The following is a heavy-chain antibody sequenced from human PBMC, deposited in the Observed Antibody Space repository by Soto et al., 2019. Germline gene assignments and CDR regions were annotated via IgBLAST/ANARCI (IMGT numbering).Heavy chain of an antibody. D-gene: IGHD6-13*01. CDR2: ISGSGDST. Sequence: GWSLRLSCAASGFTFSSYAMSWVRQAPGKGLEWVSAISGSGDSTYYADSVKGRFTISRDNSKNTLYLQMNSLRAEDTAVYYCAKNVLDRYSRSGYWGQGNLVTVSS. CDR3: AKNVLDRYSRSGY. CDR1: GFTFSSYA. J-gene: IGHJ4*02. V-gene: IGHV3-23*01.